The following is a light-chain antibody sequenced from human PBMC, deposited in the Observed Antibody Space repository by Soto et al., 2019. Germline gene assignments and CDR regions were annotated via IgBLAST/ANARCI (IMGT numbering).Light chain of an antibody. J-gene: IGLJ1*01. V-gene: IGLV2-23*01. Sequence: QSVLTQPASVSGSRGQSITISCTGTSSDVGSYDLVSWYQDLPGKAPKLIIYEGSKRPSGVSNRFSASKSGNTASLTISGLQAEDEADYFCCSYAGTRTYVFGSGTKVTAL. CDR2: EGS. CDR3: CSYAGTRTYV. CDR1: SSDVGSYDL.